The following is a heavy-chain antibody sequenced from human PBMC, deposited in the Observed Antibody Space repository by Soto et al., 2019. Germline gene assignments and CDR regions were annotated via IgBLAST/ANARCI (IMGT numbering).Heavy chain of an antibody. CDR3: AKDLRRGYSYGSDAFDI. J-gene: IGHJ3*02. V-gene: IGHV3-30*18. Sequence: GGSLRLSCAAAGVTFSSYGMHWVRQAPGKGLEWVAVISYDGSNKYYADSVKGRFTISRDNSKNTLCLQMNSLRAEDTAVYYCAKDLRRGYSYGSDAFDIWGQGTMVTVSS. CDR2: ISYDGSNK. D-gene: IGHD5-18*01. CDR1: GVTFSSYG.